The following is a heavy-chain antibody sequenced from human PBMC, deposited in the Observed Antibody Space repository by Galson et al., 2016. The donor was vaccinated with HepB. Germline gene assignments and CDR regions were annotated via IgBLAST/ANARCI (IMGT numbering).Heavy chain of an antibody. Sequence: SLRLSCAASGFTFSSYSMNWVRQAPGKGLEWVSSISSSSGYIYYADSVKGRFTISRDNAKNSLYLQMNSLRAEDTAVYYCAREYSSSAPYYFDYWGQGSLVTVSS. CDR1: GFTFSSYS. V-gene: IGHV3-21*01. CDR3: AREYSSSAPYYFDY. D-gene: IGHD6-6*01. CDR2: ISSSSGYI. J-gene: IGHJ4*02.